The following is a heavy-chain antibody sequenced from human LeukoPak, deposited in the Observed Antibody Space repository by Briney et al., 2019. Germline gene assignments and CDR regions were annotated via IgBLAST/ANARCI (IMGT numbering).Heavy chain of an antibody. V-gene: IGHV3-48*04. CDR1: GFTFSSYS. CDR3: ARVIGSYGDSAY. J-gene: IGHJ4*02. Sequence: PGGSLRLSCAASGFTFSSYSMNWVRQAPGKGLEGLSYISSTSSAIYYADSLKGRFTISTANAKNSLYLQMSSLRAEDTAVYYCARVIGSYGDSAYWGQGTLVTVSS. CDR2: ISSTSSAI. D-gene: IGHD3-16*01.